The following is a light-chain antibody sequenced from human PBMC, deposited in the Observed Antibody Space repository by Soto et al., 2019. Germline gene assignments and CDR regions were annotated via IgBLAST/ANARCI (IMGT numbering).Light chain of an antibody. J-gene: IGKJ1*01. CDR1: QSISSW. CDR2: DDS. CDR3: QQYNSFWT. Sequence: DIQMTQSPSTLSASVGDRVTITCRASQSISSWLAWYQQKPGKAPRLLIYDDSYLGRGVPSRFSGSGSGTEFTLTISDLQPDDLATYYCQQYNSFWTFGQGTKVEI. V-gene: IGKV1-5*01.